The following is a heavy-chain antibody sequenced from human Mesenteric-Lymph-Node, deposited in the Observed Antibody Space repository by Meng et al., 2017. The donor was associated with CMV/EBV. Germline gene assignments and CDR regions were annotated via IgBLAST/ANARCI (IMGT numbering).Heavy chain of an antibody. Sequence: GGPLRLSCAASGFTFSSYWMHWVRQAPGKGLVWVSSISASSTLIYYADSLKGRFTISRDNAKNLLYLQLDRLRAEDTAVYYCARVLFGSVTFDHWGQGTLVTVSS. D-gene: IGHD2/OR15-2a*01. CDR2: ISASSTLI. V-gene: IGHV3-21*06. J-gene: IGHJ4*02. CDR1: GFTFSSYW. CDR3: ARVLFGSVTFDH.